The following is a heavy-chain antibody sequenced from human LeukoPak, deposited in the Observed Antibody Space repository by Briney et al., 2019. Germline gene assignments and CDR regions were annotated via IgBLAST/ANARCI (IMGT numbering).Heavy chain of an antibody. CDR2: INSDGSST. Sequence: GGSLRLSCAASGFTFSSYWMHWVRQAPGKGLAWVSRINSDGSSTSYADSVKGRFTISRDNAKNTLYLQMNSLRAEDTAVYYCARGIPAAIRNDADWFDPWGQGTLVTVSS. V-gene: IGHV3-74*01. J-gene: IGHJ5*02. D-gene: IGHD2-2*02. CDR3: ARGIPAAIRNDADWFDP. CDR1: GFTFSSYW.